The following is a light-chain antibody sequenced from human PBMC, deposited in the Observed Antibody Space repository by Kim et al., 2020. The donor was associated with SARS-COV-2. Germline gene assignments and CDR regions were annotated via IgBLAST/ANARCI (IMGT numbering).Light chain of an antibody. J-gene: IGLJ3*02. CDR1: NSNIGTNA. V-gene: IGLV1-44*01. CDR2: DND. Sequence: QRVEISCSGRNSNIGTNAVNWYQLLPGTAPKLLIYDNDKRPSGVPDRISGSKSGPSASLALSGLLFEDEADYYCGTWDDSLDGWVFGGGTKLTVL. CDR3: GTWDDSLDGWV.